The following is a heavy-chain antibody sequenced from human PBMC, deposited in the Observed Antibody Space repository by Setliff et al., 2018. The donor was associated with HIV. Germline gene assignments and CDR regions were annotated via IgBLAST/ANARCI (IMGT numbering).Heavy chain of an antibody. CDR3: ARGRFHRLHRPYSGSGSLGIQYFDY. J-gene: IGHJ4*02. D-gene: IGHD3-10*01. Sequence: SETLSLTCTVSGGSISSSSYYWGWVRQPPGKGLEWIGSMYYSGSTYYTPSLKSRVTISVDTSKSQFSLRLNSVTATDTALYYCARGRFHRLHRPYSGSGSLGIQYFDYWGQGTLVTVSS. CDR1: GGSISSSSYY. V-gene: IGHV4-39*07. CDR2: MYYSGST.